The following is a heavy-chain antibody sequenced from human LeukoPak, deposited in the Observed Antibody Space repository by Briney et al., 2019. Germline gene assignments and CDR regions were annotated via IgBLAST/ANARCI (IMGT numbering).Heavy chain of an antibody. Sequence: SETLSLTCSVSGGSSSNYYWSWIRQPPGKGLEWIGYIYDSENTNYNPSLKSRVTLSVDTSKNQFSLRLSSVTAADTAVYYCARQIRYCSGGSCYLHFDYWGQGTLVTVSS. CDR1: GGSSSNYY. J-gene: IGHJ4*02. CDR2: IYDSENT. D-gene: IGHD2-15*01. V-gene: IGHV4-59*08. CDR3: ARQIRYCSGGSCYLHFDY.